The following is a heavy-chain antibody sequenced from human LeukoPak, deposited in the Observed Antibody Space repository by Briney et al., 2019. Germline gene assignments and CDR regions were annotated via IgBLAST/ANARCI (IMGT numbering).Heavy chain of an antibody. J-gene: IGHJ5*02. CDR1: GFTFSSYS. CDR2: ISSSSSYI. V-gene: IGHV3-21*01. CDR3: ARDHCSSTSCYPS. D-gene: IGHD2-2*01. Sequence: GGSLRLSCAASGFTFSSYSMNWVRQAPGKGREWVSSISSSSSYIYYADSVKGRFTISRDNAKNSLYLQMNSLRAEDTAVYYCARDHCSSTSCYPSWGQGTLVTVSS.